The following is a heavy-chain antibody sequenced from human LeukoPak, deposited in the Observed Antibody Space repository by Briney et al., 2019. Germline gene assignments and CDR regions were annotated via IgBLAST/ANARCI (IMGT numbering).Heavy chain of an antibody. CDR1: GGSISGYY. Sequence: SETLSLTCTVSGGSISGYYWSWIRQPPGKGLEWVGYISYSGSTNYNPSLKSRVTISVDTSKNQFSLKLSSVTAADTAVYYCARLQPGIAVAAPFDYWGQGTLVTVSS. D-gene: IGHD6-19*01. V-gene: IGHV4-59*08. CDR2: ISYSGST. J-gene: IGHJ4*02. CDR3: ARLQPGIAVAAPFDY.